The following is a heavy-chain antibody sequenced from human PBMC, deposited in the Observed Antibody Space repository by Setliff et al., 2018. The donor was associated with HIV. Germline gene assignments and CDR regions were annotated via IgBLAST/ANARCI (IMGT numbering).Heavy chain of an antibody. CDR2: INHSGRT. J-gene: IGHJ6*03. Sequence: PSETLSLTCAVYGESFSGFYWTWIRQPPGKGLEWIGDINHSGRTNYNPSLKSRVTISVDTSKNQFSLKLTSMTAADTAVYYCALRRYSSWARYRSRWYASDHYYIDVWGKGTTVTVSS. CDR3: ALRRYSSWARYRSRWYASDHYYIDV. D-gene: IGHD6-13*01. CDR1: GESFSGFY. V-gene: IGHV4-34*01.